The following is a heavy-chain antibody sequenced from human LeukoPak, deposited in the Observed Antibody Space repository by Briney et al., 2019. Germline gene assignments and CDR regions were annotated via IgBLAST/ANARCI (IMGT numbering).Heavy chain of an antibody. D-gene: IGHD3-22*01. V-gene: IGHV4-34*01. CDR1: GGSFSGYY. Sequence: NPSETLSLTCAVYGGSFSGYYWSWIRQPPGKGLEWIGEINHSGSTNYNPSLKSRVTISVDTSKNQFSLKLSSVTAADTAVYYCARATHYDSSGYTDYWGQGTLVTVSS. J-gene: IGHJ4*02. CDR3: ARATHYDSSGYTDY. CDR2: INHSGST.